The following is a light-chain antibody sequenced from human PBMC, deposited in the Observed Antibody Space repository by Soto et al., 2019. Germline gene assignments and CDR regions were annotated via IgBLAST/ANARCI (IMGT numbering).Light chain of an antibody. CDR1: QSMSSY. CDR2: AAS. J-gene: IGKJ3*01. CDR3: QQSYSTPGT. Sequence: DIQMTQSPSSLPASVGDRVTITCRASQSMSSYLNWYQQKPGKAPKLLIYAASSLQSGVPSRFSGSGSGTDFTLTISSLQPEDFATYYCQQSYSTPGTFGPGTKVDIK. V-gene: IGKV1-39*01.